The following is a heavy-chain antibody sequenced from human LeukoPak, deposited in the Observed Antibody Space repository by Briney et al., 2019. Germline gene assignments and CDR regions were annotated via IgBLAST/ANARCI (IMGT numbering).Heavy chain of an antibody. V-gene: IGHV4-59*01. J-gene: IGHJ4*02. CDR2: IYYSGST. Sequence: SETLSLTCTVSGGSISSYYWSWIRQPPGKGLEWIGYIYYSGSTNYNPSLKSRVTISVDTSKNQFSLKLSSVTAADTAVYYCARAPDDFWSGYYIGEYDYWGQGTLVTVSS. CDR3: ARAPDDFWSGYYIGEYDY. D-gene: IGHD3-3*01. CDR1: GGSISSYY.